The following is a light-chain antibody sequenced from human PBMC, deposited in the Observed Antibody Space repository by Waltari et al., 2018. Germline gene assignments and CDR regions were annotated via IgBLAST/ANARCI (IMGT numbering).Light chain of an antibody. V-gene: IGLV2-14*01. J-gene: IGLJ2*01. CDR1: SSDIGRYNY. CDR3: SSYTNSGNVV. CDR2: EVS. Sequence: QSALTQPASVSGSPGQAITISCTGTSSDIGRYNYVSWYQQHPGKAPKLVISEVSNRPSGVSKRFSCSKSGNTASLTISGLQAEDGAHYYCSSYTNSGNVVFGGGTKLTVL.